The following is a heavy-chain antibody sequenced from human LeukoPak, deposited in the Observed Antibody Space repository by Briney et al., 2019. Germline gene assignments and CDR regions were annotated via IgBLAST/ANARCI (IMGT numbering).Heavy chain of an antibody. CDR1: GYSFTSYW. CDR2: IYPGDSDT. D-gene: IGHD3-10*01. CDR3: ARLVTMVRGVIHDAFDI. J-gene: IGHJ3*02. V-gene: IGHV5-51*01. Sequence: GESLKISCKGSGYSFTSYWIGWLRQMPGKGLEWMGIIYPGDSDTRYSPSFQGQVTISADKSISTAYLQWSSLKASDTALYYCARLVTMVRGVIHDAFDIWGQGTMVTVSS.